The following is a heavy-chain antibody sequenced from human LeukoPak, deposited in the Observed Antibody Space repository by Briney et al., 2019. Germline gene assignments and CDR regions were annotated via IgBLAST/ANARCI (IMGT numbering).Heavy chain of an antibody. CDR3: ARGPDYDFWSGLLSYYYYGMDV. D-gene: IGHD3-3*01. J-gene: IGHJ6*02. CDR2: ISSSGSTI. CDR1: GSTFSDYY. V-gene: IGHV3-11*01. Sequence: KTGGSLRLSCAASGSTFSDYYMSWIRQAPGKGLEGVSYISSSGSTIYYADSVKGRFTISRDNAKNSLYLQMNSLRAEDTAVYYCARGPDYDFWSGLLSYYYYGMDVWGQGTTVTVSS.